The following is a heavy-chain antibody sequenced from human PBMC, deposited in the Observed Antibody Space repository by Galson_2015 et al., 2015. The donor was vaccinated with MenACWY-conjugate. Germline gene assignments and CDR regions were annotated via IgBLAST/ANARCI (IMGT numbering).Heavy chain of an antibody. V-gene: IGHV3-23*01. CDR1: GFTFSSYA. Sequence: LRLSCAASGFTFSSYAMTWVRQAPGKGLEWVSTISDSGRFTYYADSVKGRFTISRDNSKNALFLQMNNVRADDTASYYCAKDLVKNYEMLTGYYSDWGQGTLVTVSS. J-gene: IGHJ4*02. CDR2: ISDSGRFT. D-gene: IGHD3-9*01. CDR3: AKDLVKNYEMLTGYYSD.